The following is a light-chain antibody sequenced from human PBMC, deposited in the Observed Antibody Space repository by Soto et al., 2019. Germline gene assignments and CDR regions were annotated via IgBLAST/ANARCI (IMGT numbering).Light chain of an antibody. V-gene: IGLV2-14*01. Sequence: QSVLTEPASVSGSPGQSITISCTGTSSDVGGYNCVSWYQQHPGKAPKLMIYDVSNRPSGVSNRFSGSKSGNTASLTISGLQAEDEADYYCSSYTSSSTLNVVFGGGTKVTVL. J-gene: IGLJ2*01. CDR1: SSDVGGYNC. CDR3: SSYTSSSTLNVV. CDR2: DVS.